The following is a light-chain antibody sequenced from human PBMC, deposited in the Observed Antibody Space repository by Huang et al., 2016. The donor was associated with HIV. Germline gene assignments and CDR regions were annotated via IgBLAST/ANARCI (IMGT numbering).Light chain of an antibody. CDR3: QQRASWPPFT. Sequence: EILLTQSPVTLSLSPGERATLSCRASQSFRTFLAWYQQRPGQPPRLLIYDASTRATGLPDRFSGSGSETDFTLTISSLEPEDFAVYYCQQRASWPPFTFGPGTKVDVK. J-gene: IGKJ3*01. V-gene: IGKV3-11*01. CDR2: DAS. CDR1: QSFRTF.